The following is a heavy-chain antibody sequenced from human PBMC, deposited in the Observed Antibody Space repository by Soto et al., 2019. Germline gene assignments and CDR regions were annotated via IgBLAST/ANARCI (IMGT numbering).Heavy chain of an antibody. CDR3: AAVITAFYDFWSGYYTEEKNWFDP. Sequence: SVKVSCKASGFTFTSSAVQWVRQARGQRLEWIGWIVVGSGNTNYAQKFQERVTITRDMSTSTAYMELSSLRSEDTAVYYCAAVITAFYDFWSGYYTEEKNWFDPWGQGTLVTVS. D-gene: IGHD3-3*01. CDR1: GFTFTSSA. J-gene: IGHJ5*02. CDR2: IVVGSGNT. V-gene: IGHV1-58*01.